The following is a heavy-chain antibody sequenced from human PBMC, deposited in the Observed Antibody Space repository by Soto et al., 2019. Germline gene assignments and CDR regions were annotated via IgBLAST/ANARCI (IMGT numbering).Heavy chain of an antibody. V-gene: IGHV1-69*13. D-gene: IGHD4-4*01. Sequence: GASVKVSCKASGGTFSSYAISWVRQAPGQGLEWMGGIIPIFGTANYAQKFQGRVTITADESTSTAYMELSSLRSEDTAVYYCARYFVDYSIFGADYYYYYVMDFWGQGTSVTGSS. J-gene: IGHJ6*02. CDR1: GGTFSSYA. CDR3: ARYFVDYSIFGADYYYYYVMDF. CDR2: IIPIFGTA.